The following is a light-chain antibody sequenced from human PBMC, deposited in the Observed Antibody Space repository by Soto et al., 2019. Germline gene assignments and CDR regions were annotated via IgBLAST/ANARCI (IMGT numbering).Light chain of an antibody. Sequence: EIVLTQSPGTLSSSPGERATLSCRASESVSSNYLAWYQQRPGQAPRLLIYAESNRARGIPDRFGGSGSGTDFTLTVSRLEPEDFAVYYCQQYGSASWTFGQGTKV. CDR2: AES. J-gene: IGKJ1*01. CDR1: ESVSSNY. CDR3: QQYGSASWT. V-gene: IGKV3-20*01.